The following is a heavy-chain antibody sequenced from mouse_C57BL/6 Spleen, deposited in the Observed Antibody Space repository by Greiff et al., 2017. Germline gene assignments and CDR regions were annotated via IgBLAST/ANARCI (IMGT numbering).Heavy chain of an antibody. Sequence: VKLMESGPGLVAPSQSLSITCTVSGFSLTSYAISWVRQPPGKGLEWLGVIWTGGGTNYNSALKSRLSISKDNSKSQVFLKMNSLQTDDTARYYGARGIYGNYEAWFAYWGQGTLVTVSA. D-gene: IGHD2-1*01. CDR3: ARGIYGNYEAWFAY. J-gene: IGHJ3*01. CDR2: IWTGGGT. V-gene: IGHV2-9-1*01. CDR1: GFSLTSYA.